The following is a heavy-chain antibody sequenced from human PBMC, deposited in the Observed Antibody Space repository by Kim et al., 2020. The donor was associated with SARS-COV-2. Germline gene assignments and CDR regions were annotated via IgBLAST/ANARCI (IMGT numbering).Heavy chain of an antibody. D-gene: IGHD2-2*01. Sequence: GGSLRLSCAVSGIPFSNAWFNWVRQSPGTGLEWVGRIKSKTDGGTSDLAAPVKGRFAISRDDSENTLYLLMNNVKTDDSAVYYCTTVSMRWGQGTLVTVSS. V-gene: IGHV3-15*01. CDR1: GIPFSNAW. J-gene: IGHJ4*02. CDR2: IKSKTDGGTS. CDR3: TTVSMR.